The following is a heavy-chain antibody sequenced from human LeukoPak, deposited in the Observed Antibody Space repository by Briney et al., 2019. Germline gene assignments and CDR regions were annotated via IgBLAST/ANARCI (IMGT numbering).Heavy chain of an antibody. Sequence: SETLSLTCAVYGGSFSGYYWSWIRQPPGKGLEWIGEINHSGSTNYNPSLKSRVTISVDTSKNQFSLKLSSVTAADTAVYFCARLRWLQPFDFWGQGTLVTVSS. CDR1: GGSFSGYY. D-gene: IGHD5-24*01. CDR3: ARLRWLQPFDF. J-gene: IGHJ4*02. V-gene: IGHV4-34*01. CDR2: INHSGST.